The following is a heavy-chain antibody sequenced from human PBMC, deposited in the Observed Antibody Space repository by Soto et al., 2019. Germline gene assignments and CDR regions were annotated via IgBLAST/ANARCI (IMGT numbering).Heavy chain of an antibody. J-gene: IGHJ4*02. V-gene: IGHV5-51*01. D-gene: IGHD6-6*01. CDR1: GYSFTSYW. Sequence: GESLKISCKGSGYSFTSYWIGWVRQMPGKGLEWMGIIYPGDSDTRYSPSFQGQVTISADKSISTAYLQWSSLKASDTAMYYCATRSIAARRGLDYWGQGTLVTVSS. CDR3: ATRSIAARRGLDY. CDR2: IYPGDSDT.